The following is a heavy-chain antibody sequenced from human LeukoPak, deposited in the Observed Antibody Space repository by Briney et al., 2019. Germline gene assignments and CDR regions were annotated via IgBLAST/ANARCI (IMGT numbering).Heavy chain of an antibody. CDR1: GFTFSSYS. CDR2: ISSSSSTI. Sequence: GGSLRLSCAASGFTFSSYSMNWVRQAPGKGLEWVSYISSSSSTIYYADSVKGRFTISRDNAKNSLYLQMNSLKTEDTAVYYCTTDLEYVLPWFGESSEWFDPWGQGTLVTVSS. D-gene: IGHD3-10*01. CDR3: TTDLEYVLPWFGESSEWFDP. V-gene: IGHV3-48*01. J-gene: IGHJ5*02.